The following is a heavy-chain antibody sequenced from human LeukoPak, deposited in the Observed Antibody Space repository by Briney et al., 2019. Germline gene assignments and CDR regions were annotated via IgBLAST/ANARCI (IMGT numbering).Heavy chain of an antibody. Sequence: PGGSLRLSCAASGFTFSSYSMNWVRQAPGKGLEWVSSISSSSNSIYYADSVKGRFTISRDNSKNTLYLQMNSLRAEDTAVYYCARDHSGGGDDFWGQGTLVTVSS. CDR1: GFTFSSYS. V-gene: IGHV3-21*01. CDR2: ISSSSNSI. D-gene: IGHD2-15*01. CDR3: ARDHSGGGDDF. J-gene: IGHJ4*02.